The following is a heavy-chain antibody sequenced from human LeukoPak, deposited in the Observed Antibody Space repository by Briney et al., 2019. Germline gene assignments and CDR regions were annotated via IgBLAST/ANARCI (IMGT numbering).Heavy chain of an antibody. J-gene: IGHJ4*02. CDR2: IYSGGST. Sequence: PGGSLRLSCAASGFTFSSNYMSWVRQAPGKGLEGVSVIYSGGSTYYADSVKGRFTISRDNSKNTLYLQMNSLRAEDTAVYYCARDRGGSYNFDYWGQGTLVTVSS. V-gene: IGHV3-66*02. CDR3: ARDRGGSYNFDY. D-gene: IGHD1-26*01. CDR1: GFTFSSNY.